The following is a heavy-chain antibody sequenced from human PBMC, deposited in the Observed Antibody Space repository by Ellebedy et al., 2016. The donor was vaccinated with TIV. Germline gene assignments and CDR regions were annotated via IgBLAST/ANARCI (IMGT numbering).Heavy chain of an antibody. CDR3: AGGYDSHGFDI. J-gene: IGHJ3*02. V-gene: IGHV3-11*01. D-gene: IGHD2-2*01. Sequence: GESLKISCAASGFTFRYYYMSWIRQAPGKGLEWVAYFGPSGTIIYNADSVKGRFTISRDNAKNSLYLQMSSLRVEDTAVYYCAGGYDSHGFDIWGQGTMVTVSS. CDR1: GFTFRYYY. CDR2: FGPSGTII.